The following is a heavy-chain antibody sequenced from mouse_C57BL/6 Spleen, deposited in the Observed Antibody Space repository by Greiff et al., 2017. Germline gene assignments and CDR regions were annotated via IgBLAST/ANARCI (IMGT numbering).Heavy chain of an antibody. Sequence: VKLVESGAELVRPGASVTLSCKASGYTFTDYEMHWVKQTPVHGLEWIGAIDPETGGTAYNQKFKGKAILTADKSSSTAYMELRSLTSEDSAVYYCTRLTAQATAWFAYWGQGTLVTVSA. CDR2: IDPETGGT. V-gene: IGHV1-15*01. J-gene: IGHJ3*01. D-gene: IGHD3-2*02. CDR3: TRLTAQATAWFAY. CDR1: GYTFTDYE.